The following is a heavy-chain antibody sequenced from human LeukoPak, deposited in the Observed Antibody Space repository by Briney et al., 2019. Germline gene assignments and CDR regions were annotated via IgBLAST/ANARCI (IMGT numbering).Heavy chain of an antibody. Sequence: SETLSLTCTVSGDSISNYDWSWIRQPLGKGLEWIGYMYYSGTTNYNPSLKSRVTISVDTSKNQFSLKLSSVTAADTAVYYCARRFMGFDPWGQGTLVTVSS. V-gene: IGHV4-59*12. CDR3: ARRFMGFDP. CDR1: GDSISNYD. J-gene: IGHJ5*02. CDR2: MYYSGTT. D-gene: IGHD3-10*01.